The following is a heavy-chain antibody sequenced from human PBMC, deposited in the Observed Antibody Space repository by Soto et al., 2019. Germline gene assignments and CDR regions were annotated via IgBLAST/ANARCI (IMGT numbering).Heavy chain of an antibody. D-gene: IGHD5-18*01. Sequence: QITLKESGPTLLKPTQTLTLTCTFSGFSLSTNGVGVGWIRQSPGKAPEWLTLIYWDDDKRYSPSLKSRLTTTKDTAKNQVVLTMTHMGPVDTATYYCTHGRVDTVLATEYCGQGILVTVSS. J-gene: IGHJ4*02. CDR2: IYWDDDK. V-gene: IGHV2-5*02. CDR1: GFSLSTNGVG. CDR3: THGRVDTVLATEY.